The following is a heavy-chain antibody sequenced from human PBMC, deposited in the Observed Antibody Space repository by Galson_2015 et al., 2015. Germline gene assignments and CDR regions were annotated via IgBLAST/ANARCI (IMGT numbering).Heavy chain of an antibody. J-gene: IGHJ4*02. CDR2: IGDDNANT. CDR1: GYTFSTYG. D-gene: IGHD3-3*01. CDR3: ARFVALRFFESLDY. Sequence: SVKVSCKASGYTFSTYGITWVRQAPGQGLEWMGWIGDDNANTKYAQKFQGRVTMTIDTSTSTAYMDLRGLRSDDTGVYYCARFVALRFFESLDYWGQGTLVTVSS. V-gene: IGHV1-18*01.